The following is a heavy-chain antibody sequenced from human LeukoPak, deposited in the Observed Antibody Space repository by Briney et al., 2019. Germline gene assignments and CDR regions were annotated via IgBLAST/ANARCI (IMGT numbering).Heavy chain of an antibody. D-gene: IGHD3-22*01. CDR2: IYSSGST. J-gene: IGHJ5*02. V-gene: IGHV4-4*07. CDR3: ARGYYDSSGYLISYNWFDP. Sequence: SETLSLTCTVSGGSISNYYWSWIRRPAGKGLEWIGRIYSSGSTNYNPSLKSRVTMSVDTSKNQFSLKLSSVTAADTAVYYCARGYYDSSGYLISYNWFDPWGQGTLVTVSS. CDR1: GGSISNYY.